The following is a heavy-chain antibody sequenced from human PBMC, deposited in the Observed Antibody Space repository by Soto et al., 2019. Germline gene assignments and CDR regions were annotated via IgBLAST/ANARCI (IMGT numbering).Heavy chain of an antibody. D-gene: IGHD6-13*01. CDR2: ISYDGSNK. J-gene: IGHJ6*02. V-gene: IGHV3-30*18. CDR3: AKDSGYSSSWYRETYYYGMDV. Sequence: PGGSLRLSCAASGFTFSSYGMHWVRQAPGKGLEWVAVISYDGSNKYYADSVKGRFTISRDNSKNTLYLQMNSLRAEDTAVYYCAKDSGYSSSWYRETYYYGMDVWGQGTTVTVSS. CDR1: GFTFSSYG.